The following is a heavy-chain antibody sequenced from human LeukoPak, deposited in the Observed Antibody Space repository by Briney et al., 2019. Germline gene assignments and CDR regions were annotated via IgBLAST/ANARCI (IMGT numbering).Heavy chain of an antibody. J-gene: IGHJ6*03. CDR2: IYHSGST. V-gene: IGHV4-38-2*02. CDR3: ARDLVCSSTSCPPYYYYMDV. D-gene: IGHD2-2*01. Sequence: PSETLSLTCTVSGYSISSGYYWGWIRQPPGKGLEWIGSIYHSGSTYYNPSLKSRVTISADTSKNQFSLKLSSVTAADTAVYYCARDLVCSSTSCPPYYYYMDVWGKGTTVTISS. CDR1: GYSISSGYY.